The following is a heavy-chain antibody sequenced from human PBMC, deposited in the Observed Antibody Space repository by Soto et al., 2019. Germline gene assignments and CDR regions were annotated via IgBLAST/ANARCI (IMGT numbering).Heavy chain of an antibody. Sequence: LSLSCAASGFTFSSYGVDWVRQAPGKGLEWVAVISDDGSNKYYADSVKGRLTISRDNPKYTLYLRRNSLRAEDTAVYYCAKDSNVGVPVRGAQYYYYGMDVWGQGTTVTVSS. J-gene: IGHJ6*02. CDR2: ISDDGSNK. V-gene: IGHV3-30*18. CDR1: GFTFSSYG. CDR3: AKDSNVGVPVRGAQYYYYGMDV. D-gene: IGHD3-16*01.